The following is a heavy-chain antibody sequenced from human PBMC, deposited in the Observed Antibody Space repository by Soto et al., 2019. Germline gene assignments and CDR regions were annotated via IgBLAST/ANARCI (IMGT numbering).Heavy chain of an antibody. Sequence: GESLKISCKGSGYSFTSYWIGWVRQMPGKGLEWMGIIYPGDSDTRYSPSFQGQVTISADKSISTAYLQWSSLKASDTAMHYCARRVVPAAMSIKRDAFYIWGQETMVTVSS. CDR2: IYPGDSDT. CDR1: GYSFTSYW. D-gene: IGHD2-2*01. V-gene: IGHV5-51*01. J-gene: IGHJ3*02. CDR3: ARRVVPAAMSIKRDAFYI.